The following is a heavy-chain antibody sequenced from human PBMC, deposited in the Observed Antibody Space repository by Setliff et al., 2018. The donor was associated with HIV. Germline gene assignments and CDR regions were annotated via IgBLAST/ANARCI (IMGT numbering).Heavy chain of an antibody. CDR3: AGPVPNDILTGYYYFDY. CDR1: GDSISSDFY. Sequence: ASETLSLTCTVSGDSISSDFYWGWIRQPPGKGLEWIGSIYYSGSTYYNPSLKSRVTISVDTSKNQFSLKLSSVTAADTAVYYCAGPVPNDILTGYYYFDYWGQGTLVTVSS. J-gene: IGHJ4*02. D-gene: IGHD3-9*01. CDR2: IYYSGST. V-gene: IGHV4-38-2*02.